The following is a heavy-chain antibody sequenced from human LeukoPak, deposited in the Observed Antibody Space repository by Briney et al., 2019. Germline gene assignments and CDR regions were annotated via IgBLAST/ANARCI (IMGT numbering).Heavy chain of an antibody. J-gene: IGHJ3*02. Sequence: GRSLRLSCTASGFTFGDYAMSWVRQAPGKGLEGVSFIRSKAYGWTTEYAASVKGRFIISRDDSKSIAYLQMNSLKTEDTSVYYCSRVRYCSGRSCYFGAFDIWGQGTMVTVSS. V-gene: IGHV3-49*04. D-gene: IGHD2-15*01. CDR1: GFTFGDYA. CDR2: IRSKAYGWTT. CDR3: SRVRYCSGRSCYFGAFDI.